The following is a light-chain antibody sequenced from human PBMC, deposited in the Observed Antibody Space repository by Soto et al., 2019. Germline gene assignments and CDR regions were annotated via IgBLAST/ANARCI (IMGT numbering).Light chain of an antibody. Sequence: DIQMTQSPSSLSASVGDRVTITCRASQIIRNHLNWYQHTPGKAPKVLIYAASTLQGGVPSRFSGRVSGTDFTITINSLQPEDFATYFCQQSFSAPFTVGPGTKVDL. CDR3: QQSFSAPFT. V-gene: IGKV1-39*01. J-gene: IGKJ3*01. CDR2: AAS. CDR1: QIIRNH.